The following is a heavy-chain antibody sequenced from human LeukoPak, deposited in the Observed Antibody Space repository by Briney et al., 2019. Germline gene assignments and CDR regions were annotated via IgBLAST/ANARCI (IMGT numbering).Heavy chain of an antibody. J-gene: IGHJ4*02. Sequence: GGSLRLSCATSGFTFSSYGMSWVRQAPGKGLEWVSAISGSGGSTYYADSVKGRLTISRDNSRNTLYLLLNTLRVEDTAVYYCAKQSSSTWFLDSWGQGTLVTVSS. CDR3: AKQSSSTWFLDS. D-gene: IGHD6-13*01. CDR1: GFTFSSYG. V-gene: IGHV3-23*01. CDR2: ISGSGGST.